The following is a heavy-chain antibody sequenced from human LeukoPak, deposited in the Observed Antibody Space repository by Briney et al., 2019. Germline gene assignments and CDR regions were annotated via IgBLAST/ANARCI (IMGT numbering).Heavy chain of an antibody. CDR1: GFTFSSYG. CDR3: ARGRSSTSLGGYYFDY. J-gene: IGHJ4*02. D-gene: IGHD2-2*01. Sequence: GALRPSCAASGFTFSSYGMHWVRQAPGKGLEWVAVIWYDGSNKYYADSVKGRFTISRDNSKNTLYLQTNSLRAEDTAVYYCARGRSSTSLGGYYFDYWGQGTLVTVSS. V-gene: IGHV3-33*01. CDR2: IWYDGSNK.